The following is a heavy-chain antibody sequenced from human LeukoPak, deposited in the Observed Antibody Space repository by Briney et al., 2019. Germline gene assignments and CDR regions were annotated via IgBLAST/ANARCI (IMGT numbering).Heavy chain of an antibody. CDR3: ARSYYDSSGYYYEYYFDY. D-gene: IGHD3-22*01. CDR2: IKQDGSEK. V-gene: IGHV3-7*01. CDR1: GFTFSSYW. Sequence: GGSLRLSCAASGFTFSSYWMSWVRQAPGKGLEWVANIKQDGSEKYYVDSVKGRFTISRDNAKNSVYLQMNSLRAEDTAVYYCARSYYDSSGYYYEYYFDYWGQGTLVTVSS. J-gene: IGHJ4*02.